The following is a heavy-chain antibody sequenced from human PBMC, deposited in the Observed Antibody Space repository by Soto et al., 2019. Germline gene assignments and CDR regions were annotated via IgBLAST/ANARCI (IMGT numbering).Heavy chain of an antibody. J-gene: IGHJ4*02. V-gene: IGHV1-18*01. D-gene: IGHD3-22*01. CDR3: ARYIYNSSGYYYPYYFDY. CDR2: ISGYIGNT. CDR1: GYTFSTYG. Sequence: GASVKVSCKASGYTFSTYGVSWVRQAPGQGLEWMGWISGYIGNTQYAQKFQGRVTMTTDTSTSTAYMELRRLRSDDTAVYYCARYIYNSSGYYYPYYFDYWGQGTLVTVSS.